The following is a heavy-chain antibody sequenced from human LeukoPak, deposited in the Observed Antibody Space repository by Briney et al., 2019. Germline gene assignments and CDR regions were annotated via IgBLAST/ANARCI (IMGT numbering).Heavy chain of an antibody. CDR1: GFIFNSYA. D-gene: IGHD3-16*02. Sequence: GGSLRLSCAASGFIFNSYAMHWVRQAPGRGLEYVSAITSNGGNTFYANSVKGRFTISRDNSKNTLYLQMGSLRAEDMAVYYCTRGPGYDYVWGSYRADSWGQGALVTVSS. V-gene: IGHV3-64*01. CDR3: TRGPGYDYVWGSYRADS. CDR2: ITSNGGNT. J-gene: IGHJ4*02.